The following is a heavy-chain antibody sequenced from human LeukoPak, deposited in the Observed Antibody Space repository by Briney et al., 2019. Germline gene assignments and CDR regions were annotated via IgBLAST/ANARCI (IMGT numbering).Heavy chain of an antibody. CDR3: ARLGSGWFDY. CDR1: GGSISSSSDY. CDR2: IYYSGST. D-gene: IGHD6-19*01. J-gene: IGHJ4*02. Sequence: SGTLSLTCTVSGGSISSSSDYWGWICQPPGKGLEWIGSIYYSGSTYYNPSLKSRVTISVDTSKNQFSLKLSSVTAADTAVYYCARLGSGWFDYWGQGTLVTVSS. V-gene: IGHV4-39*01.